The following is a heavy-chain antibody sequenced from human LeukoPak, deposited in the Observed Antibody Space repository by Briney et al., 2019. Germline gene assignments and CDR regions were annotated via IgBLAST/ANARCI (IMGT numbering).Heavy chain of an antibody. J-gene: IGHJ5*02. CDR2: INPNSGGT. D-gene: IGHD4-17*01. CDR3: AREAEDYGDYDDWFDP. Sequence: GASVKVSCKASGYTFTGYYMHWVRQAPGQGLEWMGWINPNSGGTNYAQKFQGRVTMTRDTSISTAYMELSRLRSDDTAVYYCAREAEDYGDYDDWFDPWGQGTLVTVSS. V-gene: IGHV1-2*02. CDR1: GYTFTGYY.